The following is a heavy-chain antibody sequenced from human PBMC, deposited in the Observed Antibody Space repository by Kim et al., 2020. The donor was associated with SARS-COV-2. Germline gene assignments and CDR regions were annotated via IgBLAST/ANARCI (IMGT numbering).Heavy chain of an antibody. Sequence: SETLSLTCAVYGGSFSGYYWSWIRQPPGKGLEWIGEINHSGSTNYNPSLKSRVTISVDTSKNQFSLKLSSVTAADTAVYYCARGGRAVAGNYFDYWGQGTLVTVSS. J-gene: IGHJ4*02. D-gene: IGHD6-19*01. CDR3: ARGGRAVAGNYFDY. CDR1: GGSFSGYY. CDR2: INHSGST. V-gene: IGHV4-34*01.